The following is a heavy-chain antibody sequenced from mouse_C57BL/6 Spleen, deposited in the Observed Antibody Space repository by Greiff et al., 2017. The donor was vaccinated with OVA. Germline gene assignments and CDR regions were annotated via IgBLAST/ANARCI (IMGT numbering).Heavy chain of an antibody. Sequence: EVQLVESGGGLVKPGGSLKLSCAASGFTFSSYAMSWVRQTPEKRLEWVATISDGGSYTYYPDNVKGRFTISRDNAKNNLYLQMSHLKAEDTAMYYCASLNWDVNYWGQGTTLTVSS. V-gene: IGHV5-4*01. CDR1: GFTFSSYA. CDR3: ASLNWDVNY. J-gene: IGHJ2*01. D-gene: IGHD4-1*01. CDR2: ISDGGSYT.